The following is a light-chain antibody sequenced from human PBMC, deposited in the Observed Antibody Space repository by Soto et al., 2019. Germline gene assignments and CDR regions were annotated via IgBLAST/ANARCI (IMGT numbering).Light chain of an antibody. J-gene: IGKJ1*01. CDR1: QSFSTN. CDR2: DAS. Sequence: EIVMTQSPATLSVSPGERATLSCRASQSFSTNLAWYQQKPGQAPRLLIYDASNRATGIPARFSGSGSGTDFTLTISRLQPDDVATYYCLQYSSHSWTFGQGTKVDIK. CDR3: LQYSSHSWT. V-gene: IGKV3D-15*01.